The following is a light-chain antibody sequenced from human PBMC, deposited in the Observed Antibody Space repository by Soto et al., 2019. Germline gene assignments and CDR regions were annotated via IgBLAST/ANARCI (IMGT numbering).Light chain of an antibody. CDR2: GAS. V-gene: IGKV3-15*01. CDR3: QQYDNWPPIP. CDR1: QSVSSN. J-gene: IGKJ5*01. Sequence: EVVMTQSPATLSVSPGERATLSCRASQSVSSNLAWYQQKPGQDPRLLIYGASTRATGIPARFSGSGSGTEFALTISSLQSEDFAVYCCQQYDNWPPIPFGQGTRLEIK.